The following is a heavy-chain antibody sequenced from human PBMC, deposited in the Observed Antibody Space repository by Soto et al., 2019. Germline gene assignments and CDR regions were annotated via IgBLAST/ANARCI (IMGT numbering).Heavy chain of an antibody. Sequence: KPSETLSLTCTVSGGSISSGDYYWSWIRQPPGKGLEWIGYIYYSGSTYYNPSLKSRVTISIDTSKNQFSLKLSSVTAADTAVYYCAREGKGDYYDTSDYYFDYWGQGTLVTVSS. CDR3: AREGKGDYYDTSDYYFDY. V-gene: IGHV4-30-4*01. CDR1: GGSISSGDYY. CDR2: IYYSGST. J-gene: IGHJ4*02. D-gene: IGHD3-22*01.